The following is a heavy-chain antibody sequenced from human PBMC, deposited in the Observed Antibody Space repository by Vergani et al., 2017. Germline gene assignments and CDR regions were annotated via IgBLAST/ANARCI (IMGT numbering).Heavy chain of an antibody. V-gene: IGHV1-69*12. D-gene: IGHD2-15*01. CDR3: AIDCVYCSGGSCDGMNV. CDR2: IIPIFGTA. J-gene: IGHJ6*02. CDR1: GGTFSSYA. Sequence: QVQLVQSGAEVKKPGSSVKVSCKASGGTFSSYAISWVRQAPGQGLEWMGGIIPIFGTANYAQKFQGRVTITADESTSTAYMELSSLRSEETAVYYCAIDCVYCSGGSCDGMNVWGQGTTVTVSS.